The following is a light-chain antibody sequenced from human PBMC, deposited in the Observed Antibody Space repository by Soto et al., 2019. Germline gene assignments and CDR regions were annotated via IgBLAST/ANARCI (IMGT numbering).Light chain of an antibody. CDR2: EES. CDR3: QQFKTYPRT. Sequence: DIHLTQSPSFLSASVGDRVTITCRPSQAVPNNMAWYQQKPGKPPKLLIYEESTLHSGVPSRCSGRKSGTQFTLTIDSLQPEDFATYYCQQFKTYPRTFGGGTKVEIK. V-gene: IGKV1-9*01. J-gene: IGKJ4*01. CDR1: QAVPNN.